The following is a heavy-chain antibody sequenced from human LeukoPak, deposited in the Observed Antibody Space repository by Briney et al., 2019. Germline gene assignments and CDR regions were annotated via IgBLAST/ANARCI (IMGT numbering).Heavy chain of an antibody. CDR3: ARDLVNYDILTGYYSGNWYFDL. CDR1: GGSISSSSFY. J-gene: IGHJ2*01. D-gene: IGHD3-9*01. Sequence: SETLSLTCTVSGGSISSSSFYWGWFRQSPGKGLEWIGSIHYSGSSYYNPSLKSRVTVSVDTSKNQFSLKLSSVTAADTAVYYCARDLVNYDILTGYYSGNWYFDLWGRGTLVTVSS. V-gene: IGHV4-39*07. CDR2: IHYSGSS.